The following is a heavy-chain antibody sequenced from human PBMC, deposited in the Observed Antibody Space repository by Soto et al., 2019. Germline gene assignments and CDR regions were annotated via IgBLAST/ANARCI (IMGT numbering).Heavy chain of an antibody. D-gene: IGHD3-22*01. CDR3: ASAYYSNTYYYYGMDV. V-gene: IGHV1-8*01. Sequence: ASVKVSCKASGYTFTSYDINWVRQATGQGLEWMGWMNPNSGNTGYAQKFQGRVTMTRNTSISTAYMELSSLRSEDTAVYYCASAYYSNTYYYYGMDVWGQGTTVTVSS. J-gene: IGHJ6*02. CDR2: MNPNSGNT. CDR1: GYTFTSYD.